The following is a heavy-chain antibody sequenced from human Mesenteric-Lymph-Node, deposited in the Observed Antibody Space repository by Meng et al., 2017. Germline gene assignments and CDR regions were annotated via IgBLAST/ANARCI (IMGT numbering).Heavy chain of an antibody. J-gene: IGHJ4*02. CDR1: GVTFSSYA. Sequence: VQLVESGGALVQPGGSLRLSCVDSGVTFSSYALTWVRRAPGKGLEWVSSISGSGDNTYYADSVKGRFTVSRDNSKNTLFLQMNSLRAEDTAVYYCATVQVTAGYWGQGTLVTVSS. D-gene: IGHD2-21*02. CDR3: ATVQVTAGY. CDR2: ISGSGDNT. V-gene: IGHV3-23*04.